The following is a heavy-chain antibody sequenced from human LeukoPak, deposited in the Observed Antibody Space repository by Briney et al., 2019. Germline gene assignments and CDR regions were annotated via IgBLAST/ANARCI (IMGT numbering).Heavy chain of an antibody. D-gene: IGHD1-14*01. CDR2: VNEDGSEK. Sequence: GGCLRLSCAASGFTFTNNWMTWFRQAPGKGLEWGANVNEDGSEKNYVDSVKGRFTISRDNAKNSLYPQMNSLRAEDTAVYYCARNQRRLDYWGQGTLVTVSS. V-gene: IGHV3-7*01. J-gene: IGHJ4*02. CDR1: GFTFTNNW. CDR3: ARNQRRLDY.